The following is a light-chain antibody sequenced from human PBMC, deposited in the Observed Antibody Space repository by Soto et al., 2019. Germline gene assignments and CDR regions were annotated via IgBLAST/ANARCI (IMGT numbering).Light chain of an antibody. V-gene: IGLV2-8*01. Sequence: QSLLTQTPSASGSPGQSVTISCTGTKSDILVYDFVSWYQHHPGKAPRLIIYEVVQRPSGVPDRFSGSKSGNTASLTVSGLQAADEADYFCKSYAGSNTYVFGSGTKVTVL. CDR1: KSDILVYDF. CDR2: EVV. J-gene: IGLJ1*01. CDR3: KSYAGSNTYV.